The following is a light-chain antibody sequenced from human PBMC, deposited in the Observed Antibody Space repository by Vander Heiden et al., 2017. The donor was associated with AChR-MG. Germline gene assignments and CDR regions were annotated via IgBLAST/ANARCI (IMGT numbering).Light chain of an antibody. Sequence: DLQMTQSPSSLSASVGDRVTITCRASQSISSYLHWYKQKPGKAPKLPIYAASSLQRGVTSRFSGSGYGTDFTLTISSRQPEDFAPYYCQQRYSNPQMLTFGGGTKVEIK. CDR3: QQRYSNPQMLT. V-gene: IGKV1-39*01. CDR1: QSISSY. CDR2: AAS. J-gene: IGKJ4*01.